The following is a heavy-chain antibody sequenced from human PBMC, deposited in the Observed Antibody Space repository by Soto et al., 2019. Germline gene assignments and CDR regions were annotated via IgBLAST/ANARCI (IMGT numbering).Heavy chain of an antibody. Sequence: QVQLVQSGAEVKKPGSSVKVSCKASGGTFRSYSISWVRQAPGQGLEWMGGIIPIFDITNYAQKFQGRVTITADEYTSTAYMELSSLGSDDTAVYYCARPDEGGYSSNHHYYYALDVWGPGTTVTV. D-gene: IGHD3-22*01. CDR3: ARPDEGGYSSNHHYYYALDV. CDR1: GGTFRSYS. CDR2: IIPIFDIT. J-gene: IGHJ6*02. V-gene: IGHV1-69*01.